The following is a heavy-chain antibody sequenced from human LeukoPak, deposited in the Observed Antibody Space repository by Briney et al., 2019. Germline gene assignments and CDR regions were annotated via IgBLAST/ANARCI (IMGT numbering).Heavy chain of an antibody. CDR3: TRQRSTSTEYYGLDV. D-gene: IGHD6-6*01. V-gene: IGHV6-1*01. CDR1: GDTVSSNTAA. Sequence: SRTLLLTCAISGDTVSSNTAAWNWIRQSPSRGLEWLGRTYYRSKWTTDYAVSVQNRITIKPDTSTNQFSLQLRSATPEDTAVYYCTRQRSTSTEYYGLDVWGQGTTVTVSS. CDR2: TYYRSKWTT. J-gene: IGHJ6*02.